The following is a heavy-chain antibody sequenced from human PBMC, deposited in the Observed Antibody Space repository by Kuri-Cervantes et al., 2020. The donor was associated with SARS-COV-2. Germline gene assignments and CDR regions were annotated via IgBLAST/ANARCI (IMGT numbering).Heavy chain of an antibody. CDR1: GYTFTGYY. J-gene: IGHJ4*02. Sequence: ASVKVSCKASGYTFTGYYMHWVRQAPGQGLEWMGWISAYNGNTNYAQKLQGRVTMTTDTSTSTAYMELRSLRSDDTAVYYCARDELSGYYYDSSGPFDYWGQGTLVTVSS. CDR3: ARDELSGYYYDSSGPFDY. D-gene: IGHD3-22*01. CDR2: ISAYNGNT. V-gene: IGHV1-18*04.